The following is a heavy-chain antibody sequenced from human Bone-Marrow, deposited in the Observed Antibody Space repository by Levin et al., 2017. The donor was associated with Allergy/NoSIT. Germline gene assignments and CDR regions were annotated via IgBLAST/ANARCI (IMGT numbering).Heavy chain of an antibody. V-gene: IGHV3-30*04. CDR3: AREHGHYSYSFDV. CDR2: ISYDGSNR. Sequence: GESLKISCAPSGFTFSNFAMHWVRQSQGKGLEWVAVISYDGSNRYHADSVKGRFTISRDNSKNTLFLQMDSLGLDDTGVYFCAREHGHYSYSFDVWGQGTTVTVSS. CDR1: GFTFSNFA. D-gene: IGHD5-24*01. J-gene: IGHJ6*02.